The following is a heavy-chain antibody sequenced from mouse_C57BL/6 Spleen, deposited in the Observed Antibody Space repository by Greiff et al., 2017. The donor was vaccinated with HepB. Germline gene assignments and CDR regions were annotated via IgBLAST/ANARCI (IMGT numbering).Heavy chain of an antibody. CDR1: GYTFTSYW. V-gene: IGHV1-64*01. J-gene: IGHJ4*01. CDR3: ARGPIYYGTPYYAMDY. Sequence: QVQLQQSGAELVKPGASVKLSCKASGYTFTSYWMHWVKQRPGQGLEWIGMIHPNSGSTNYNEKFKSKATLTVDKSSSTAYMQLSSLTSEDSAVYYCARGPIYYGTPYYAMDYWGQGTSVTVSS. CDR2: IHPNSGST. D-gene: IGHD2-1*01.